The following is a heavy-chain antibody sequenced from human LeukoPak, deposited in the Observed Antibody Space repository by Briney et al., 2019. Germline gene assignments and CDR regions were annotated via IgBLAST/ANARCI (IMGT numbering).Heavy chain of an antibody. CDR1: GFTFSNYA. V-gene: IGHV3-23*01. CDR2: IAGSGFNT. Sequence: GGSLRLSCAASGFTFSNYAMTWVRQAPGKGLEWVSSIAGSGFNTYGADSVKGRFTISRDNSKNALFLQMDSLRVEDTAVYYCAKSERATYGSGNYAFDVWGQGTMVTVSS. D-gene: IGHD3-10*01. J-gene: IGHJ3*01. CDR3: AKSERATYGSGNYAFDV.